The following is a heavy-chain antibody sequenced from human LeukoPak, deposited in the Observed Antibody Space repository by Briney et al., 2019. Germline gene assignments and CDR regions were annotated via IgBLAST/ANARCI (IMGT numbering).Heavy chain of an antibody. V-gene: IGHV1-18*01. J-gene: IGHJ2*01. Sequence: ASVKVSCKASGYRLRNHGISWVRQAPGQGLEWMGWIGADSGDTHGDTHYAEKLQGRVTMTTDTSTDAAYMDLRSLTSDDTAVYYCARGSSPYNWYFDLWGRGTLVTVSS. CDR3: ARGSSPYNWYFDL. CDR1: GYRLRNHG. CDR2: IGADSGDTHGDT. D-gene: IGHD4-11*01.